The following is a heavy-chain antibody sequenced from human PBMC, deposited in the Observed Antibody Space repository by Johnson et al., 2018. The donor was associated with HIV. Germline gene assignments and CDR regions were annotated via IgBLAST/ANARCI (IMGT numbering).Heavy chain of an antibody. Sequence: VQLVESGGGVVRPGGSLRLSCAASGFTVSSNYMSWVRQAPGKGLEWVSRINPDGSSTDYADSVKGRFTISRDNAKNTLYLQMNSLRAEDTAVYYCARLIVGAPGAFDIWGQGTMVTVSS. D-gene: IGHD1-26*01. CDR2: INPDGSST. J-gene: IGHJ3*02. CDR1: GFTVSSNY. V-gene: IGHV3-74*02. CDR3: ARLIVGAPGAFDI.